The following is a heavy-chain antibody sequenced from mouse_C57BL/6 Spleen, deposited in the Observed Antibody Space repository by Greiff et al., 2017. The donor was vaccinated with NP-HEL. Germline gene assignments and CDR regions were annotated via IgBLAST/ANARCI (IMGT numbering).Heavy chain of an antibody. V-gene: IGHV5-4*01. J-gene: IGHJ3*01. Sequence: EVQLVESGGGLVKPGGSLKLSCAASGFTFSSYAMSWVRQTPEKRLEWVATISDGGSYTYYPDNVTGRFTISRDNAKNNLYLQMSHLKSEDTAMYYCAREGIYYGSGAWFAYWGQGTLVTVSA. CDR1: GFTFSSYA. CDR2: ISDGGSYT. CDR3: AREGIYYGSGAWFAY. D-gene: IGHD1-1*01.